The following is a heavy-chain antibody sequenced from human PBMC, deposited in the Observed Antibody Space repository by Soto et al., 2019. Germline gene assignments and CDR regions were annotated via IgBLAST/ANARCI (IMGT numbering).Heavy chain of an antibody. D-gene: IGHD5-12*01. Sequence: ASVKVSCKASGYTFTRSGISWVRQAPGQGPEWMGWISSYNGDTNYAQTFQGRVTMTTDTSTSTAYMELRSLRSDDTAVYYCARDGVAPSYFYGMDVWGQGTPFTVS. CDR1: GYTFTRSG. CDR3: ARDGVAPSYFYGMDV. J-gene: IGHJ6*02. V-gene: IGHV1-18*01. CDR2: ISSYNGDT.